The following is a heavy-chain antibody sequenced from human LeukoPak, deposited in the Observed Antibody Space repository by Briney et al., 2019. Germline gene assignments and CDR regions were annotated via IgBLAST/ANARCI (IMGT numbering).Heavy chain of an antibody. D-gene: IGHD3-10*01. Sequence: GGSLRLSCAASGFTFSSYAMHWVRQAPGKGLQWVAVISYDGGDKYYANSVKGRFTIPRDNSKNALYLQMNSLRPDDTAVYYCARVRVRAVIITYYYYGMDVWGQGTTVTVSS. CDR1: GFTFSSYA. V-gene: IGHV3-30*04. CDR3: ARVRVRAVIITYYYYGMDV. CDR2: ISYDGGDK. J-gene: IGHJ6*02.